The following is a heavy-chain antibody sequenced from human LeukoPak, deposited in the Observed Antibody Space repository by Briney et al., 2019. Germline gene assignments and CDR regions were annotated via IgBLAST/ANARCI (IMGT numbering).Heavy chain of an antibody. V-gene: IGHV3-7*01. CDR1: GFTFDSYW. D-gene: IGHD3-22*01. J-gene: IGHJ4*02. CDR3: AREWKFDSSGHYSTSGDY. CDR2: IKQDGNEK. Sequence: GGSLRLSCAASGFTFDSYWMSWVRQAPGKGLEWVANIKQDGNEKYYVDSVKGRFTISRDNAKNSLYLQMNSLRAEDTAVYYCAREWKFDSSGHYSTSGDYWGQGTLVTVSS.